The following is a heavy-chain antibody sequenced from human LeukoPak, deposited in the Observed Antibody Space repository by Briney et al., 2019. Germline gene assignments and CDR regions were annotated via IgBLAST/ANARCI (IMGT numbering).Heavy chain of an antibody. Sequence: GGSLRLSCAASGFTFSSYAMSWVRQAPGKGLEWVSAISGSGGSTYYADSVKGRFTISRDNSKNTLYLQMNSLRAEDTAVYYCAKTTSSIAARDSLLYYYYMDVWGKGTTVTVSS. D-gene: IGHD6-6*01. CDR2: ISGSGGST. CDR3: AKTTSSIAARDSLLYYYYMDV. J-gene: IGHJ6*03. V-gene: IGHV3-23*01. CDR1: GFTFSSYA.